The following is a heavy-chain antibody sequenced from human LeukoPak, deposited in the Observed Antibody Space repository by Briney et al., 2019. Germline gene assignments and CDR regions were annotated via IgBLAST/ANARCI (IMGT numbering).Heavy chain of an antibody. CDR2: ISGSGGST. Sequence: AISGSGGSTYYADSVKGRFTISRDNSKNTLYLQMNSLRAEDTAVYYCARYYQFGSGYFGHWGQGTLVTVSS. V-gene: IGHV3-23*01. CDR3: ARYYQFGSGYFGH. J-gene: IGHJ4*02. D-gene: IGHD3-3*02.